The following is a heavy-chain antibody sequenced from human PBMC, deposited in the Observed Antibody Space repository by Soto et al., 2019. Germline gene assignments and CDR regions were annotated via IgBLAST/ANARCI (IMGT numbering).Heavy chain of an antibody. V-gene: IGHV3-48*03. J-gene: IGHJ6*02. CDR2: ISGSGSTI. D-gene: IGHD2-2*01. CDR3: ARAEVVPAVRYYYYGMDV. Sequence: GESLKISCAASGFTLSSYEMNWVRQAPGKGLEWVSYISGSGSTIHYADSVKGRFTISRDNAKNSLYLQMNSLRAEDTAAYYCARAEVVPAVRYYYYGMDVWGQGTTVTVSS. CDR1: GFTLSSYE.